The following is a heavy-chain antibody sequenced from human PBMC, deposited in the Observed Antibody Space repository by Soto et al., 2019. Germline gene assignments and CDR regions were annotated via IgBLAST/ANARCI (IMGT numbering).Heavy chain of an antibody. Sequence: ASVKVSCKASGYAFTSYLLYWVRQAPGQRLEWMGWINTGNGNTKCSQKFQGRVTITRDTSASTAYMELSSLTSEDTAVYYCASGNCGYICYHDYWGQGTLVTVSS. CDR3: ASGNCGYICYHDY. D-gene: IGHD5-12*01. V-gene: IGHV1-3*04. J-gene: IGHJ4*02. CDR2: INTGNGNT. CDR1: GYAFTSYL.